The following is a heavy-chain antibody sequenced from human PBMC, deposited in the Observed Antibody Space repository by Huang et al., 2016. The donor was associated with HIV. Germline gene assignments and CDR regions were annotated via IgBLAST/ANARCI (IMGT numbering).Heavy chain of an antibody. V-gene: IGHV1-24*01. J-gene: IGHJ4*02. CDR3: ATHSGGDSYAPYY. CDR2: SDPEDGET. CDR1: GYILTELA. D-gene: IGHD2-21*02. Sequence: QVQLVQSGAEVRKPGASVQVSCKVSGYILTELAMHWVRQSPGKGLEGMGGSDPEDGETRYAEKLQGRVTMTEDTSTDTAYLELSGLTSDDTAVYYCATHSGGDSYAPYYWGQGTLVTVSS.